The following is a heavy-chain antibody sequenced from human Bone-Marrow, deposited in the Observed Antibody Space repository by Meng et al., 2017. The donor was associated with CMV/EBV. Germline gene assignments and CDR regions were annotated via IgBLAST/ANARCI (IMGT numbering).Heavy chain of an antibody. CDR1: GFSFSTSP. Sequence: GGSLRLSCAASGFSFSTSPMHWVRQAPGKGLEWVAVISYDGSNKYYADSVKGRFTISRDNSKNTLYLQMNSLRAEDTAVYYCARVSAMVRFDPWSQGTLVTVSS. D-gene: IGHD5-18*01. CDR2: ISYDGSNK. CDR3: ARVSAMVRFDP. J-gene: IGHJ5*02. V-gene: IGHV3-30-3*01.